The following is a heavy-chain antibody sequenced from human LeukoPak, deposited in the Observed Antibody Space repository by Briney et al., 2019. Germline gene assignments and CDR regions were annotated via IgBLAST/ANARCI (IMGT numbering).Heavy chain of an antibody. J-gene: IGHJ4*02. CDR1: GFIFSKYG. D-gene: IGHD2-21*01. Sequence: GGSLRLSCAASGFIFSKYGMHWVRQAPGKGLEWVAFISIDGSNQYYMDSVKGRFTVSRDNSKNTVSLQMNSLRFEDTAVYYCTKDVNSYCRGDCSDYWGQGTLVTVSS. CDR3: TKDVNSYCRGDCSDY. V-gene: IGHV3-30*02. CDR2: ISIDGSNQ.